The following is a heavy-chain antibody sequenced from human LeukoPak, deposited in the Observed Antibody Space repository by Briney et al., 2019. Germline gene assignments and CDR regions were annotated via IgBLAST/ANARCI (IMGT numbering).Heavy chain of an antibody. J-gene: IGHJ4*02. Sequence: GGSLRLSCTASGFTFGDYAMSWVRQAPGKGLEWVGFIRSKAYGGTTEYAASVKGRFTISRDDSKSIAYLQMNSLKTEDTAVYYCTRGRYSFDYWGQGTLVTVSS. V-gene: IGHV3-49*04. D-gene: IGHD4-11*01. CDR2: IRSKAYGGTT. CDR3: TRGRYSFDY. CDR1: GFTFGDYA.